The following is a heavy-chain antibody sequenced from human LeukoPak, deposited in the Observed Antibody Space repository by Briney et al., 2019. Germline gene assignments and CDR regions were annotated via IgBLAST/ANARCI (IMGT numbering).Heavy chain of an antibody. CDR3: AREAVRIADSYPQYYFDY. J-gene: IGHJ4*02. CDR2: ISSSGSTI. D-gene: IGHD6-13*01. CDR1: GFTFSDYY. Sequence: GGSLRLSCAASGFTFSDYYMSWIRQAPGKGLEWVSYISSSGSTIYYADSVKGRFTISRDNAKNSLYLQMNSLRAEDTAVYYCAREAVRIADSYPQYYFDYWGQGTLVTVSS. V-gene: IGHV3-11*01.